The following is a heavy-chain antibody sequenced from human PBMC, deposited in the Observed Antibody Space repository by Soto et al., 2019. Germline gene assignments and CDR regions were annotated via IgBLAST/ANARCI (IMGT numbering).Heavy chain of an antibody. J-gene: IGHJ5*02. Sequence: QVQLVQSGAEVKKPGSSVNVSCKTSGATFGNTAVTWLRQAPGQGLEWLGGIVPMFGTANYAQKFQGRVTMTADEPTNPACMGPRSLRADDTAVYYCARDGDQGSDFWSGPLGGGRLAPWGQGTLVTVSS. V-gene: IGHV1-69*12. D-gene: IGHD3-3*01. CDR3: ARDGDQGSDFWSGPLGGGRLAP. CDR1: GATFGNTA. CDR2: IVPMFGTA.